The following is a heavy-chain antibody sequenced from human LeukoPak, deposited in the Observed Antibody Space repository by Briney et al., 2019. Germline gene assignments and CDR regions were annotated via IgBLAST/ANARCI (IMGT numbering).Heavy chain of an antibody. D-gene: IGHD2-2*01. V-gene: IGHV1-8*01. J-gene: IGHJ6*03. CDR1: GYTFTSYD. Sequence: ASVKVSCKASGYTFTSYDVNWVRQATGQGLEWMGWMNPNSGNTGYAQKFQGRVTITRNTSISTAYMELSSLRSEDTAVYYCARGVVPAALYYYYMDVWGKGTTVTVSS. CDR2: MNPNSGNT. CDR3: ARGVVPAALYYYYMDV.